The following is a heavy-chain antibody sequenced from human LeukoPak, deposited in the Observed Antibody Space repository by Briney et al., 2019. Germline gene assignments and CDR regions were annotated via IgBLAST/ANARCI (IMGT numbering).Heavy chain of an antibody. V-gene: IGHV3-11*01. D-gene: IGHD3-10*01. CDR1: GFTFSDYY. J-gene: IGHJ4*02. CDR3: ATVDPSSGELLAVSFDY. Sequence: PGGSLRLSCAASGFTFSDYYMSWIRQAPGKGLERVSYISSSGSTIYYADSVKGRFTISRDNAKNSLYLQMNSLRADDTAVYYCATVDPSSGELLAVSFDYWGQGTLVTVSS. CDR2: ISSSGSTI.